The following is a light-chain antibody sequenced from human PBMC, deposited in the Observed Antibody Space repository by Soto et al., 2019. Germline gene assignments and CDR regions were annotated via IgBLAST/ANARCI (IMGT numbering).Light chain of an antibody. Sequence: QSVLTQPPSVSEAPGQRITISCTGSSSNIGAGYDVHWYQHLPGTAPTLLIYANTNRPSGVPDRFSGSKSGTSASLAITGLQTEDEADYYCQSYDNSLRGSIFGGGTQLTVL. CDR3: QSYDNSLRGSI. CDR2: ANT. V-gene: IGLV1-40*01. CDR1: SSNIGAGYD. J-gene: IGLJ7*01.